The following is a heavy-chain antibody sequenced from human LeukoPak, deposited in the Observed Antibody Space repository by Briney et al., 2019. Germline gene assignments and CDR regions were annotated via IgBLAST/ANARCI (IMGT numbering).Heavy chain of an antibody. CDR1: GGSISSSSYY. Sequence: SETLSLTCTVSGGSISSSSYYWGWIRQPPGKGLEWIGEIDHSGSTNYNPSLKRRVSISVDTSKNQFSLKVRSVTAADTAVYYCARGGDYWPQWWFDPWGRGTLVSVSS. CDR2: IDHSGST. J-gene: IGHJ5*02. V-gene: IGHV4-39*07. CDR3: ARGGDYWPQWWFDP. D-gene: IGHD1-26*01.